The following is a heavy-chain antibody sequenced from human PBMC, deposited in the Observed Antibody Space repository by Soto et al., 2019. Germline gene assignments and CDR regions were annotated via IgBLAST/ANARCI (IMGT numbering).Heavy chain of an antibody. CDR1: GGSISSYY. Sequence: SETLSLTCTVSGGSISSYYWSWIRQPPGKGLEWIGYIYYSGSTNYNPSLKSRVTISVETSKNQFSLKLSSVTAADTAVYYCARETVTTTSDYYYYYMDVWGKGTTVTVSS. CDR2: IYYSGST. V-gene: IGHV4-59*12. CDR3: ARETVTTTSDYYYYYMDV. J-gene: IGHJ6*03. D-gene: IGHD4-4*01.